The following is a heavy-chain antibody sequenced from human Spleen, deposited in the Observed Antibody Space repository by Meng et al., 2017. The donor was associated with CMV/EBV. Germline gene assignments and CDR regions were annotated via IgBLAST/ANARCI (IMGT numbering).Heavy chain of an antibody. CDR1: GFTFSSYS. CDR3: ASGGGYCSSTSRYRTRYYFDY. Sequence: LSLTCAASGFTFSSYSMNWVRQAPGKGLEWVSSISSSSSYIYYADSVKGRFTISRDNAKNSLYLQMNSLRAEDTAVYYCASGGGYCSSTSRYRTRYYFDYWGQGTLVTVSS. J-gene: IGHJ4*02. V-gene: IGHV3-21*01. CDR2: ISSSSSYI. D-gene: IGHD2-2*02.